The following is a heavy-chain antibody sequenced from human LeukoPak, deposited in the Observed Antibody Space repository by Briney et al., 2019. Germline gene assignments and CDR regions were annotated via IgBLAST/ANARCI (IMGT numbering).Heavy chain of an antibody. D-gene: IGHD5-18*01. CDR3: ARVQVDTANWLDP. Sequence: SGTLSLTCTVSGGSISSGDYYWSWIRQPPGTGLEWIGYIYYSGSTYYNPSLKSRVTISVDTSKNQFSLKLSSVTAADTAVYYCARVQVDTANWLDPWGQGTLVTVSS. CDR2: IYYSGST. J-gene: IGHJ5*02. CDR1: GGSISSGDYY. V-gene: IGHV4-30-4*01.